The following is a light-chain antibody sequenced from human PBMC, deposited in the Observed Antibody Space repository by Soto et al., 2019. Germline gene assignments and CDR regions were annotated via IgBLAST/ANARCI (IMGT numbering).Light chain of an antibody. CDR3: QHYDHLPLT. CDR1: QDITNY. Sequence: DIQMTQSPSSLSASLGDRATTTCQAIQDITNYLNWYQQKPGRAPRILLYDASSLETGVPSMFSGSGSGTDFTLTISSLQPEDVATYYCQHYDHLPLTCGQGTRLEIK. V-gene: IGKV1-33*01. J-gene: IGKJ5*01. CDR2: DAS.